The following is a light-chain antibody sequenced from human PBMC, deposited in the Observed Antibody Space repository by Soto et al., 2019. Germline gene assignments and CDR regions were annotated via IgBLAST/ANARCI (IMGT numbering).Light chain of an antibody. V-gene: IGLV2-11*01. CDR2: DVT. CDR1: SSDVGGYDY. CDR3: CSYAGSSTFV. J-gene: IGLJ1*01. Sequence: QSALTQPRSVSESPGQSVTISCTGTSSDVGGYDYLSWYQQHPGKAPKLMIYDVTKRPSGVSNRFSGSKSGNTASLTISGLQAEDEADYYCCSYAGSSTFVFGTGTKLTVL.